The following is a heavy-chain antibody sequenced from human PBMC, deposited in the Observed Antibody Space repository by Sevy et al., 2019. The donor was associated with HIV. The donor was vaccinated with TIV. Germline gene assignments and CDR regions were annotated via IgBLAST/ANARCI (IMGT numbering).Heavy chain of an antibody. CDR3: AICSTAMVTVYFDY. D-gene: IGHD5-18*01. J-gene: IGHJ4*02. Sequence: GGSLRLSCAASGFTFSSYWMSWVRQAPGKGLEWVANIKQDGSGKYYVDSVKGRFTISRDNVKKALYMQMNSLRVEDTAVYYCAICSTAMVTVYFDYWGQGTLVTVSS. CDR2: IKQDGSGK. CDR1: GFTFSSYW. V-gene: IGHV3-7*01.